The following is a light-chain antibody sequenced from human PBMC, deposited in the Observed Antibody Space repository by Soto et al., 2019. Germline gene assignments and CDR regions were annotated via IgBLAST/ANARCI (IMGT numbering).Light chain of an antibody. CDR3: QHYVTSLTT. V-gene: IGKV3-20*01. CDR1: QSISSSY. CDR2: GAS. Sequence: EIVLTQSPGTLSLSPGKRATLSCRASQSISSSYLAWYQQRPGQAPRLLIYGASIRVTGIPDRFIGSGSGTDFTLTISRLEPEDFAVYYCQHYVTSLTTFGQGTKVDIK. J-gene: IGKJ1*01.